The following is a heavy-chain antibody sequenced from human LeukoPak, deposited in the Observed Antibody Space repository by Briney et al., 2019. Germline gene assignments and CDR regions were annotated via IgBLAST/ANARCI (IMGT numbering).Heavy chain of an antibody. J-gene: IGHJ4*02. Sequence: SETLSLTCTVSGVSISSSSHYWGWIRQPPGKGLEWIGSIHYSGNTYYNPSLKSRLTISVDTSKNQFSLNLSSVTAADTAVYYCARHEDRNWYFDHWGQGTLVTVSS. CDR2: IHYSGNT. CDR1: GVSISSSSHY. CDR3: ARHEDRNWYFDH. V-gene: IGHV4-39*01. D-gene: IGHD1-1*01.